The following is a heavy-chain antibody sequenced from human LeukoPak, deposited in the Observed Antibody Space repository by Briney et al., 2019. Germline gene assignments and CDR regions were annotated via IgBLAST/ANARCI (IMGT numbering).Heavy chain of an antibody. J-gene: IGHJ4*02. CDR3: ARVGYSSSWYGGGYFDY. CDR2: ISAYNSNT. CDR1: GYTFTSYG. D-gene: IGHD6-13*01. V-gene: IGHV1-18*01. Sequence: ASVKVSRKASGYTFTSYGISWVRQAPGQGLEWMGWISAYNSNTNYAQKLQGRVTMTTDTSTSTAYMELRSLRSDDTAVYYCARVGYSSSWYGGGYFDYWGQGTLVTVSS.